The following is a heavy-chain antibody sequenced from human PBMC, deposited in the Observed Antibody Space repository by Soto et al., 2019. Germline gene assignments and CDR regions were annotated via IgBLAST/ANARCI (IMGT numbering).Heavy chain of an antibody. V-gene: IGHV1-46*01. CDR3: ACDLEKAGGSSWYWPRVGFDY. Sequence: EASVKVSCKASGYTFTSYYMHWVRQAPGQGLEWMGIINPSGGSTSYAQKLQGRVNMTRDTSTSTVYMEMSSLRSEDTAVYYCACDLEKAGGSSWYWPRVGFDYWGQGTLVTVSS. J-gene: IGHJ4*02. D-gene: IGHD6-13*01. CDR2: INPSGGST. CDR1: GYTFTSYY.